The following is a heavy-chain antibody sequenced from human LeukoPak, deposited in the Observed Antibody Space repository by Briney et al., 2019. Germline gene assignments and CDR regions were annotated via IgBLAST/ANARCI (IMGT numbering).Heavy chain of an antibody. D-gene: IGHD3-3*01. CDR2: FDPEDGET. J-gene: IGHJ4*02. Sequence: ASVKVSCKVSGHTLTQLSMHWVRQIRGKGLEWMGAFDPEDGETIYAQKFRGRVTMTEDTSTGTAYMELSSLRSEDTAVYFCATAVGGLLRRDGFWSGYYVAFDNWGQGTLVTVSS. CDR1: GHTLTQLS. V-gene: IGHV1-24*01. CDR3: ATAVGGLLRRDGFWSGYYVAFDN.